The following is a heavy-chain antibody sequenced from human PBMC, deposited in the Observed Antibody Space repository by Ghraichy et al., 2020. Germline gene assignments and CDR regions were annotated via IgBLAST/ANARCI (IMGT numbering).Heavy chain of an antibody. CDR1: GGSISSYF. D-gene: IGHD3-22*01. CDR3: ARDDSGYDSSGYRNHYFDY. V-gene: IGHV4-59*01. J-gene: IGHJ4*02. Sequence: SETLSLTCTVSGGSISSYFWSWIRQSPGKGLEWIGYVYYSGGTYYNPSLKSRVTISVDTSKNKFSLELRSVIAADTAVYYCARDDSGYDSSGYRNHYFDYWGQGTLVTVSS. CDR2: VYYSGGT.